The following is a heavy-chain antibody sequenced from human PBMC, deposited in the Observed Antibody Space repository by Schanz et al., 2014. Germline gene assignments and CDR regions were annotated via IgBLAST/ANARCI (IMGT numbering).Heavy chain of an antibody. Sequence: EVQLVESGGGLIQPGGSLRLSCAASGFGFSSYSMNWVRQAPGKGLEWVSYISDSGTYTNYADSVKGRFTISRDNAKSSLYLQRNSLRVEDTAVYYCAASSSWHPSTDYWGQGTLVTVSA. V-gene: IGHV3-21*05. CDR1: GFGFSSYS. CDR2: ISDSGTYT. J-gene: IGHJ4*02. D-gene: IGHD6-13*01. CDR3: AASSSWHPSTDY.